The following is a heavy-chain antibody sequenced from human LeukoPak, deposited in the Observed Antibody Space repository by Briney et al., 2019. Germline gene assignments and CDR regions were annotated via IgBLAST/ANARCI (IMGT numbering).Heavy chain of an antibody. CDR3: ARAPAHKWELLRWYFDL. CDR1: GGSFSGYY. J-gene: IGHJ2*01. Sequence: SETLSLTCAVYGGSFSGYYWSWFRHPPGKGLEGIGELNHIERPNYKPSLKSRVTISVDTSKNQFSLKLSSVTAADTAVYYCARAPAHKWELLRWYFDLWGRGTLVTVSS. CDR2: LNHIERP. V-gene: IGHV4-34*01. D-gene: IGHD1-26*01.